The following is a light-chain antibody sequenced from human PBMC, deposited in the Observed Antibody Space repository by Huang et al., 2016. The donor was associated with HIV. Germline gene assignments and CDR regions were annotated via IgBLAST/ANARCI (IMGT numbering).Light chain of an antibody. V-gene: IGKV3-11*01. CDR2: DAS. CDR3: QQRSNWPIT. CDR1: QSISTY. Sequence: EIVLTQSPATLSLSPGERATLSCRASQSISTYLAWYQQKRGQAPSRLIYDASTRATGIPARFSGSGSGTDFTLTISSLEPEDFAVYYCQQRSNWPITFGQGTRLEIK. J-gene: IGKJ5*01.